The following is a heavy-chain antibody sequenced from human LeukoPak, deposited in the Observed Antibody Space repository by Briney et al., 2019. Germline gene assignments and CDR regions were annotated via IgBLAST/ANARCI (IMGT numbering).Heavy chain of an antibody. CDR3: ARRGYSYGYADY. Sequence: SGTLSLTCAVSGGSISSSNWWSWVRQPPGKGLEWIGEIYHSGSTNYNPSLKGRVTISVDKSKNQFSLKLSSVTAADTAVYYCARRGYSYGYADYWGQGTLVTVSS. CDR1: GGSISSSNW. J-gene: IGHJ4*02. V-gene: IGHV4-4*02. D-gene: IGHD5-18*01. CDR2: IYHSGST.